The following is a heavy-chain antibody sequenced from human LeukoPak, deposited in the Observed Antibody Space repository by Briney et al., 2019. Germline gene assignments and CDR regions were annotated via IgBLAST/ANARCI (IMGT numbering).Heavy chain of an antibody. J-gene: IGHJ3*02. V-gene: IGHV4-59*01. Sequence: SETLSLTCTVSGGSISSYYWSWIRQPPGKGLEWIGYIYYSGSTNYNPSLKSRVTISVDTSKNQFSLKLSSVTAADTAVYYCAREGDYYDSSGYSAYAFDIWGQGTMVTVSS. D-gene: IGHD3-22*01. CDR2: IYYSGST. CDR3: AREGDYYDSSGYSAYAFDI. CDR1: GGSISSYY.